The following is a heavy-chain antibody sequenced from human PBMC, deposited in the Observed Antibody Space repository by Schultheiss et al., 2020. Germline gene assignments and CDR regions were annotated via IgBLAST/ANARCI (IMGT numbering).Heavy chain of an antibody. Sequence: GGSLRLSCAASGFSFSSYGMHWVRQAPGKGLEWVADIWYDGNNKYYADSVKGRFTISRDNSKNTLYLQMNSLRAEDTGVYFCARGDTSGWSTDFDAWGQGTLVTVSS. CDR2: IWYDGNNK. D-gene: IGHD6-19*01. CDR1: GFSFSSYG. V-gene: IGHV3-33*01. J-gene: IGHJ5*02. CDR3: ARGDTSGWSTDFDA.